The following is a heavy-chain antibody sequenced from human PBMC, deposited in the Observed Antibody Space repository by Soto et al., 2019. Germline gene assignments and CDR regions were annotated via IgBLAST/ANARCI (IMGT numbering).Heavy chain of an antibody. Sequence: SETLSLTCTVSGGSISSGGYYWSWIRQHPGKGLEWVGYIYYSGSTYYNPSLKSRVTMSVDRSKNQFSLALTSVTAADTALYFCARYRRGTGWYYLDYWGQGVLVTVPQ. CDR3: ARYRRGTGWYYLDY. CDR1: GGSISSGGYY. J-gene: IGHJ4*02. D-gene: IGHD6-19*01. CDR2: IYYSGST. V-gene: IGHV4-31*03.